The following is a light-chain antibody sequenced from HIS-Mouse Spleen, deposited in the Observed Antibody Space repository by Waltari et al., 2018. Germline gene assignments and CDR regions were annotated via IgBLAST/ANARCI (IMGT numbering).Light chain of an antibody. J-gene: IGKJ2*01. CDR2: WAS. CDR3: QQYYSTPYT. Sequence: DIVMTQSPDSLAVSLGERATINCKSSQSVLYSSNNKNNLAWYQQKPGQPHKLLIYWASTRESGVPDRFSGSGSGTDFTLTISSLQAEDVAVYYCQQYYSTPYTFGQGTKLEIK. CDR1: QSVLYSSNNKNN. V-gene: IGKV4-1*01.